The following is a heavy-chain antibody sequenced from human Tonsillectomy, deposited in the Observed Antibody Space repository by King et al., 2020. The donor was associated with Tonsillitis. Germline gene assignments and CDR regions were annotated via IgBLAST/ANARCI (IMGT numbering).Heavy chain of an antibody. D-gene: IGHD3-16*01. Sequence: QLVQSGSELKKPGASVKVSCKASGYTFTDYAVNWVRQAPGQGLEWMGWINTNTGNPTYAPGVTGRFVFSLDTSVSTTYLQISSLKAEDTAVYYCVRDFGRGGSVYWGQEPWSPSPQ. J-gene: IGHJ4*01. V-gene: IGHV7-4-1*02. CDR2: INTNTGNP. CDR3: VRDFGRGGSVY. CDR1: GYTFTDYA.